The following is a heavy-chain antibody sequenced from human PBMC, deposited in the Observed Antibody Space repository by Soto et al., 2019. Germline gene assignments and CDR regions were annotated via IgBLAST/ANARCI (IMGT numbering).Heavy chain of an antibody. Sequence: EVQLVESGGGLVKPGRSLRLSCGASGFTFSNAWMSWVRQAPGKGLEWVGRIKSKTDGGTTDYAAPVKGRFTISRDDSKNTLYLQMNSLKTEDTAVYYCTTTDIVVVVAANRRPFDYWGQGTLVTVSS. CDR3: TTTDIVVVVAANRRPFDY. V-gene: IGHV3-15*01. CDR2: IKSKTDGGTT. J-gene: IGHJ4*02. D-gene: IGHD2-15*01. CDR1: GFTFSNAW.